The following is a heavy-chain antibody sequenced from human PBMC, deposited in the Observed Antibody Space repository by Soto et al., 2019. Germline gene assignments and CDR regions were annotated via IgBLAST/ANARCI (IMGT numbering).Heavy chain of an antibody. V-gene: IGHV3-15*07. CDR3: TTDRVYYSYGMDV. CDR2: IKSKTDGGTT. J-gene: IGHJ6*02. CDR1: GFTFSNAW. Sequence: EVQLVESGGGLVKPGGSLRLSCAASGFTFSNAWMNWVRQAPGKGLEWVGRIKSKTDGGTTDYAAPVKGRFTISRDDSKNPLYLQMNSLKSEDTAVYYCTTDRVYYSYGMDVWGQGTTVTVSS.